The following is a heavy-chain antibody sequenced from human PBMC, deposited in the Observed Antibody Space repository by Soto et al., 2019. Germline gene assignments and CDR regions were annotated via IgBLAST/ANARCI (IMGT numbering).Heavy chain of an antibody. Sequence: SLRLSWAASGFTFNNYGMGWVRQSPGKGLEWVSGITWNSNNSGYADSVKGRFTISRDNAKNSLYLQMNSLRPEDTAFNYCVKDIGAAAGPGFDSWGQGTLVTVSS. CDR1: GFTFNNYG. D-gene: IGHD6-25*01. V-gene: IGHV3-9*01. J-gene: IGHJ4*02. CDR3: VKDIGAAAGPGFDS. CDR2: ITWNSNNS.